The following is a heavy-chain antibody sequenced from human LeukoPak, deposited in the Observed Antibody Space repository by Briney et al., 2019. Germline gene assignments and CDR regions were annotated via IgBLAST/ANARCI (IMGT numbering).Heavy chain of an antibody. CDR2: IKQEGSEK. CDR3: ARVKLVRRGNGGTAY. D-gene: IGHD1-26*01. Sequence: GGSLRLSCAASGFTFSIYLMSWVRQAPGKGLEWVANIKQEGSEKYYVDSVKGRLTIFRDNAQNSLDLQMNSLRAEDTAVYYCARVKLVRRGNGGTAYWGQGTLVTVSS. V-gene: IGHV3-7*01. J-gene: IGHJ4*02. CDR1: GFTFSIYL.